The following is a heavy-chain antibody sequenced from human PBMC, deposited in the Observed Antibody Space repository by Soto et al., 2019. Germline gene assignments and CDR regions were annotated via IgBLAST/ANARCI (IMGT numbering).Heavy chain of an antibody. CDR2: IYDSGST. J-gene: IGHJ6*02. V-gene: IGHV4-31*03. CDR3: AGRSVLYYGMYV. CDR1: GGSISSGGYY. Sequence: QVQLQESGPGLVKPSQTLSLTCIVSGGSISSGGYYWSWIRQSPGKGLEWIGYIYDSGSTNYNPSLQSRVSVSVDTSKNHFSLKLSSVTAADTAVYYCAGRSVLYYGMYVWGQGTTVTVSS.